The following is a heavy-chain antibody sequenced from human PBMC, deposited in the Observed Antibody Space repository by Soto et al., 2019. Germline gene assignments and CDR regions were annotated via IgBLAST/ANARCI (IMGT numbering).Heavy chain of an antibody. CDR1: GGSISSSSYY. V-gene: IGHV4-39*01. D-gene: IGHD3-22*01. Sequence: SETLSLTCTVSGGSISSSSYYWGWILQPPGKGLEWIGSLYYSGSTYYNPSLKGRVTISVDTSRNQFSLKLSSVTAADTAVYYCASIYYYDSSGYLWGAFDIWGQGTMVT. CDR2: LYYSGST. CDR3: ASIYYYDSSGYLWGAFDI. J-gene: IGHJ3*02.